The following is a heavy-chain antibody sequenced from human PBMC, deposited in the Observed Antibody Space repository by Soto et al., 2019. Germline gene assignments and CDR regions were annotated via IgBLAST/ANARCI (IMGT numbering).Heavy chain of an antibody. CDR1: GGSISSYY. V-gene: IGHV4-59*01. CDR2: IYYSGST. Sequence: SETLSLTCTVSGGSISSYYWSWIRQPPGKGLEWIGYIYYSGSTNYNPSLKSRVTISVDTSKNQFSLKLSSVTAADTAWYYCARGVGFDYDYWGQGTLVTVSS. CDR3: ARGVGFDYDY. J-gene: IGHJ4*02. D-gene: IGHD3-9*01.